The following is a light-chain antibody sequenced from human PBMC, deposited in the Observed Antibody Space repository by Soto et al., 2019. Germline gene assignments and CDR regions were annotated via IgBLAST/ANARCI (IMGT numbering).Light chain of an antibody. CDR3: LLSFHGARLYV. J-gene: IGLJ1*01. Sequence: QTVVTQEPSLTVSPGGTVTLTCGSSAGAVTSGHFPYWFQQKPGQAPRPLIFDTSNKHSWTPARFSGSLLGDKAALTLSGAQPEDEAEYYCLLSFHGARLYVFGTGTKVTVL. V-gene: IGLV7-46*01. CDR2: DTS. CDR1: AGAVTSGHF.